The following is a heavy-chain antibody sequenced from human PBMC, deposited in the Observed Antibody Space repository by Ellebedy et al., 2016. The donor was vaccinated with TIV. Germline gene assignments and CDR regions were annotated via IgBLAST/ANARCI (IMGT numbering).Heavy chain of an antibody. CDR1: GFSFRSYW. CDR3: ARRGSYGDYSVRVNSWFDL. CDR2: IYQDGSMK. D-gene: IGHD4-17*01. J-gene: IGHJ5*02. V-gene: IGHV3-7*01. Sequence: GESLKISCAASGFSFRSYWMGWVRQAPGKGLEWVANIYQDGSMKYYVDSVKGRFTISRDNARNSVYLQMNSLRAEDTAVYYCARRGSYGDYSVRVNSWFDLWGQGTLVTVSS.